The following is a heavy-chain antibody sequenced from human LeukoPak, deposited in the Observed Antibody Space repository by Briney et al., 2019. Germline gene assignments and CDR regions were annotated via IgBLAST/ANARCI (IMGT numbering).Heavy chain of an antibody. Sequence: GGSLRLSCVASGFTFNTYTMNWVRHAPGKGLEWVSSISSGSSSIYYAESLKGRFTISRDNSKNSLYLQMNSLRAEDTAVYYCARDPSVIGWELLGFDAFDIWGQGKMVTVSS. V-gene: IGHV3-21*01. D-gene: IGHD1-26*01. CDR1: GFTFNTYT. J-gene: IGHJ3*02. CDR3: ARDPSVIGWELLGFDAFDI. CDR2: ISSGSSSI.